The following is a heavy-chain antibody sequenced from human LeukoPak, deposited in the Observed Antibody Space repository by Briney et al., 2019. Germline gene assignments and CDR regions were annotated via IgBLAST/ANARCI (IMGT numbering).Heavy chain of an antibody. CDR2: ISGSGGST. Sequence: GGSLRLSCAASGFTFSSYAMSWVRQAPGKGLEWVSIISGSGGSTYYADSVKGRFTISRDNSKNTLYLQMSSLRAEDTAVYYCARDYCGGSTCYAGYFDYWGQGSLVTVSS. V-gene: IGHV3-23*01. CDR3: ARDYCGGSTCYAGYFDY. CDR1: GFTFSSYA. J-gene: IGHJ4*02. D-gene: IGHD2-15*01.